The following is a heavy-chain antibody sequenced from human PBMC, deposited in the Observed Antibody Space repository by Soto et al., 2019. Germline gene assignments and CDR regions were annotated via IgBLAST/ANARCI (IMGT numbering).Heavy chain of an antibody. CDR3: ARTFTIFGVVIMAFDY. J-gene: IGHJ4*02. CDR1: GYTFTSYA. D-gene: IGHD3-3*01. V-gene: IGHV1-3*01. CDR2: INAGNGKT. Sequence: QVQLVQSGAEVKKPGASVKVSCKASGYTFTSYAMHGVRQAPGQRLEWMGWINAGNGKTKYSQKFQGRVTITRDTSASTAYMELSSLRSEDTAVYYCARTFTIFGVVIMAFDYWGQGTLVTVSS.